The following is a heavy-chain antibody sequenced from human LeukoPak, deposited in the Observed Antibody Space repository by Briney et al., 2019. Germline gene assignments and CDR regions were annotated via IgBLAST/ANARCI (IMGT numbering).Heavy chain of an antibody. J-gene: IGHJ6*04. V-gene: IGHV4-34*01. CDR1: GGSFSGYY. Sequence: SETLSLTCAVYGGSFSGYYLSWIRQSPGKGLEWIGEINHSGSSINYNPSLESRITISVDTSKNQFSLKLSSVTAADTAVYYCARGLTYPYGSGSPYAMDVWGKGTPVTVSS. CDR3: ARGLTYPYGSGSPYAMDV. CDR2: INHSGSSI. D-gene: IGHD3-10*01.